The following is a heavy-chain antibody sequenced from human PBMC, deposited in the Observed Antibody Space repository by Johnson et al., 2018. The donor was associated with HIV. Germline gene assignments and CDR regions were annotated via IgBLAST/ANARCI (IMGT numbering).Heavy chain of an antibody. CDR1: GFTFSSYA. CDR2: ISYDGSNK. D-gene: IGHD1-26*01. Sequence: VQLVESGGGVVQPGRSLRLSCAASGFTFSSYAMHWVRQAPGKGLEWVAVISYDGSNKYYADSVKGRFTISRYNSKNALYLQMNSLRAEDTAVYYCAREGWALIWGQGTMVTVSS. CDR3: AREGWALI. V-gene: IGHV3-30-3*01. J-gene: IGHJ3*02.